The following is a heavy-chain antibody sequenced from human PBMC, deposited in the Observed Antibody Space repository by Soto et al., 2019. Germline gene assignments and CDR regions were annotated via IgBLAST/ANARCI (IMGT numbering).Heavy chain of an antibody. V-gene: IGHV1-69*01. J-gene: IGHJ5*02. D-gene: IGHD3-22*01. Sequence: VQLVQSGAEVKKPGSSVKVSCKPSGGTFNSYVLNWVRQAPGQGLVWMGGIIPFLDTAEYAEKVQGRLTITADESTSTAYMDLSSLISEDTAVYYCAGTHFDTSGYFPSGLDLWGQGTLVTVAS. CDR1: GGTFNSYV. CDR3: AGTHFDTSGYFPSGLDL. CDR2: IIPFLDTA.